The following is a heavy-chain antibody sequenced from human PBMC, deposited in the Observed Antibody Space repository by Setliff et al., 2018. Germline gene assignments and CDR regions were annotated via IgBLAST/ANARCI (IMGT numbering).Heavy chain of an antibody. Sequence: SETLSLTCSVLGGSLSSGSQYWAWIRQPPGKGLEWIGNINYSGSTYYSPSVKSRVTMSVDASKNQFSVRLNSVTAADTAVYYCARHKVIRKEFIRLTWFDPWGQGTPVTVSS. V-gene: IGHV4-39*01. CDR3: ARHKVIRKEFIRLTWFDP. CDR1: GGSLSSGSQY. J-gene: IGHJ5*02. D-gene: IGHD3-10*01. CDR2: INYSGST.